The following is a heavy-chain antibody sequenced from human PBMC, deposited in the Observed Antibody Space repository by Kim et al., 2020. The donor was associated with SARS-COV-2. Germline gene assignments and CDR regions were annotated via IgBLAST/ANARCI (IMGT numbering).Heavy chain of an antibody. D-gene: IGHD2-2*01. Sequence: VKGRFTISRDNAKNSLYLQMNCLRAEDTALYYCAKAYCSSTSCYETWFDPWGQGTLVTVSS. V-gene: IGHV3-9*01. J-gene: IGHJ5*02. CDR3: AKAYCSSTSCYETWFDP.